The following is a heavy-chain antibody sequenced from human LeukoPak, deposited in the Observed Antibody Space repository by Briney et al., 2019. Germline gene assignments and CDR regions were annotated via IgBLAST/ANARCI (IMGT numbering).Heavy chain of an antibody. CDR1: GYTFTSYG. J-gene: IGHJ5*02. CDR3: ARGYYGSGSYYNGAYNWFDP. CDR2: ISAYNGNT. Sequence: ASVKVSCKAPGYTFTSYGISWVRQAPGQGLEWMGWISAYNGNTNYAQKLQGRVTMTTDTSTSTAYMELRSLRSDDTAVYYCARGYYGSGSYYNGAYNWFDPWGQGTLVTVSS. V-gene: IGHV1-18*01. D-gene: IGHD3-10*01.